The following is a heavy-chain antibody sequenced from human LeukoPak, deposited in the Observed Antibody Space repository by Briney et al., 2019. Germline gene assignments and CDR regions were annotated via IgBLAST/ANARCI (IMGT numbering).Heavy chain of an antibody. CDR2: ISSSSSYI. Sequence: GGSLRLSCAASGFTFSSYSMNWVRQAPGKGLEWVSSISSSSSYIYYADSVKGRFTISRDNAKNSLYLQMNSLRAEDTAVYYCAREAFNYGDHYFDYWGQGTLVTVS. CDR1: GFTFSSYS. D-gene: IGHD4-17*01. V-gene: IGHV3-21*01. J-gene: IGHJ4*02. CDR3: AREAFNYGDHYFDY.